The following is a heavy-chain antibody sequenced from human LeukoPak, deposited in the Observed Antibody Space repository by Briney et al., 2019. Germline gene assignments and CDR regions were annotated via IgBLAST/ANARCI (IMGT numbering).Heavy chain of an antibody. D-gene: IGHD6-13*01. Sequence: SETLSLTCTVSGASITTYYWTWIRQHPGEGREWIGDIYHSGSTNYNPSLKSRVTISLDTSRNQFSLRLSSVTAAETAVYFCAREYSASSEGDYFDYWGQGSLVTVSS. CDR2: IYHSGST. CDR3: AREYSASSEGDYFDY. CDR1: GASITTYY. V-gene: IGHV4-59*01. J-gene: IGHJ4*02.